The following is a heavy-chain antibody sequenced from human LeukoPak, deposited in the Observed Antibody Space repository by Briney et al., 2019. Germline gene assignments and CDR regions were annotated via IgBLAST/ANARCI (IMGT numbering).Heavy chain of an antibody. D-gene: IGHD1-26*01. V-gene: IGHV3-74*01. CDR2: INIDGATT. CDR1: GFTFSGYW. Sequence: PGGSLRLSCAASGFTFSGYWMHWVRQAPGKGLEWVSRINIDGATTNYADSVNGRFTISRDNAKNTLHLQMNSLRADDTAVYYCVSGAVGTGVWFDPWGQGTLVTVSS. J-gene: IGHJ5*02. CDR3: VSGAVGTGVWFDP.